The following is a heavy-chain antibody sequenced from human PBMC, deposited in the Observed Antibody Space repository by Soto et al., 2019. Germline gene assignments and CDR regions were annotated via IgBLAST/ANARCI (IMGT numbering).Heavy chain of an antibody. CDR1: GGSFSGYY. V-gene: IGHV4-34*01. J-gene: IGHJ5*02. D-gene: IGHD6-6*01. CDR2: INHSGST. Sequence: SETLSLTCAVYGGSFSGYYWSWIRQPPGKGLEWIGEINHSGSTNYNPSLKSRVTISVDMSRNQFSLKLSSVTAADTAVYYCARGLAARPNWFDPWGQGTLVTVSS. CDR3: ARGLAARPNWFDP.